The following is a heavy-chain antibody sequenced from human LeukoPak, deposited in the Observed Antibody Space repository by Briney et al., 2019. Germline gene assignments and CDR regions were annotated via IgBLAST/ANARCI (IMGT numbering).Heavy chain of an antibody. Sequence: SVKVSCKASGGTFSSYTISWVRQAPGQGLEWMGRTIPILGIANYAQKFQGRVTITADKSTSTAFMELSSLRSEDTAVYYCASTDSSGWYYFDYWGQGTLVTVSS. D-gene: IGHD6-19*01. CDR1: GGTFSSYT. J-gene: IGHJ4*02. V-gene: IGHV1-69*02. CDR2: TIPILGIA. CDR3: ASTDSSGWYYFDY.